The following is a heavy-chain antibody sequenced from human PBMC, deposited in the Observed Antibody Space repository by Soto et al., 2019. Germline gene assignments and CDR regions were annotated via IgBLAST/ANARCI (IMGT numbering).Heavy chain of an antibody. CDR1: GGSISSSSYY. CDR3: ARHPSDFWFDP. J-gene: IGHJ5*02. Sequence: SETLSLTCTVSGGSISSSSYYWGWIRQPPGKGLEWIGSIYYSGSTYYNPSLKSRVTISVDTAKNQFSLKLSSVTAADTAVYYCARHPSDFWFDPWGQGTLVTVSS. CDR2: IYYSGST. D-gene: IGHD2-21*02. V-gene: IGHV4-39*01.